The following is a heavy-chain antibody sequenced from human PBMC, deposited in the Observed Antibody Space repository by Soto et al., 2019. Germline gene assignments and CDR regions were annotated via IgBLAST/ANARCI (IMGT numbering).Heavy chain of an antibody. CDR3: AADRVSAYYYDSSGYPLALDY. J-gene: IGHJ4*02. CDR1: GFTFTSSA. V-gene: IGHV1-58*01. Sequence: ASVKVSCKASGFTFTSSAVQWVRQARGQRLEWIGWIVVGSGNTNYAQKFQERVTITRDMSTSTAYMELSSLRSEDTAVYYCAADRVSAYYYDSSGYPLALDYWGQGTLVTVS. D-gene: IGHD3-22*01. CDR2: IVVGSGNT.